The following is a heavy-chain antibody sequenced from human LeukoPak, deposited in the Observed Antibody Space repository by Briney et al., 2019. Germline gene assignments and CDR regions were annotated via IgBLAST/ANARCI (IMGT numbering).Heavy chain of an antibody. CDR1: GFTFDDYG. J-gene: IGHJ5*02. Sequence: SGGSLRLSCAASGFTFDDYGMSWVRQAPGKGLEWVSGINWNGGSTGYADSAKGRFTISRDNAKNSLYLQMNSLRAEDTALYYCARDYYYGSGSYLRWFDPWGQGTLVTVSS. CDR2: INWNGGST. D-gene: IGHD3-10*01. CDR3: ARDYYYGSGSYLRWFDP. V-gene: IGHV3-20*04.